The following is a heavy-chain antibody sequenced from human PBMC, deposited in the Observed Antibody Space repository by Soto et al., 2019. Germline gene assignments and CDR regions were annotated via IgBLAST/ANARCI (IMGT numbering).Heavy chain of an antibody. J-gene: IGHJ6*01. CDR3: ARGVWYYDSRGYYYPSDYYGMDV. CDR1: GFTFSSYG. CDR2: IWYDGSNK. Sequence: LRLSCAASGFTFSSYGMHWVRQAPGKGLEWVAVIWYDGSNKYYADSVKGRFTISRDNSKNTLYLQMNSLRAEDTAVYYCARGVWYYDSRGYYYPSDYYGMDVWGQGTTVTVSS. V-gene: IGHV3-33*01. D-gene: IGHD3-22*01.